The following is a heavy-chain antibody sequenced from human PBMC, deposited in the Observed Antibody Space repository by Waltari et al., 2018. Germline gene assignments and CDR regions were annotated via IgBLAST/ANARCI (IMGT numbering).Heavy chain of an antibody. J-gene: IGHJ2*01. CDR3: ATHYGSGPFQYFGL. CDR1: GFTFYSYY. D-gene: IGHD3-10*01. CDR2: ISASGDTT. Sequence: EVRLEESVGGLVQPGGSLGLSCAASGFTFYSYYIGWVRRAPGRGLEWVSTISASGDTTSNADSVKGRFTISRDNSRNTLYLQMNTLRAEDTAMYYCATHYGSGPFQYFGLWGRGTLVTVSS. V-gene: IGHV3-23*04.